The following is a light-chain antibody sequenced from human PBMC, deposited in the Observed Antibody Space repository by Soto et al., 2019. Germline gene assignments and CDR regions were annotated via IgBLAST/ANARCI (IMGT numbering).Light chain of an antibody. Sequence: EMEFTQTPATLSLSPGERATLSCRASQSVSSYLAWYQQKPGQAPRLLIYDASNRATGIPARFSGSGSGTDFTLTISSLEPEDFAVYYCQQRSNWPTFGQGTKVDIK. CDR2: DAS. CDR1: QSVSSY. CDR3: QQRSNWPT. J-gene: IGKJ1*01. V-gene: IGKV3-11*01.